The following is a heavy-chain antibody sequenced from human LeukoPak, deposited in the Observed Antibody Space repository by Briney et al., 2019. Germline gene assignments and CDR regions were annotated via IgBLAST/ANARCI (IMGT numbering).Heavy chain of an antibody. J-gene: IGHJ4*02. V-gene: IGHV6-1*01. D-gene: IGHD2-21*01. CDR1: GDSVSSNRAG. CDR2: TYCRSKWYN. CDR3: VCGGGALNY. Sequence: SQTRSLTCAISGDSVSSNRAGWNWIRQSPSRGLEWLGRTYCRSKWYNDYAVSVKSRITINPDTSKNQFSLQLNSVTPEDTAVYYRVCGGGALNYWGQGTLVTVSS.